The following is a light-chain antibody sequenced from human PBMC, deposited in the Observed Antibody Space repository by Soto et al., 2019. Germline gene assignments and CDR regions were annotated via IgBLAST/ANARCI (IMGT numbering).Light chain of an antibody. CDR1: ESVLHSNVYNY. V-gene: IGKV2-28*01. Sequence: VRKESTLSLPVTPGEPASISCRSSESVLHSNVYNYLDWYLQKPRQSPQVLAYLGSNRSSGVPDRFSGSGSGTDFTLKISRVEAEDVGLYYFMQTLLPPRPFGQGTKVDIK. CDR3: MQTLLPPRP. J-gene: IGKJ1*01. CDR2: LGS.